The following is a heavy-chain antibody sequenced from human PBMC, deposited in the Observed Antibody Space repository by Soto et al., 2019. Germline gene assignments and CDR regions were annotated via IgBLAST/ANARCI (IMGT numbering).Heavy chain of an antibody. Sequence: QVQLQESGPGLVKPSQTLSLTCTVSGGSISSGGYYWSWIRQHPGKGLEWIGYIYYSGSTYYNPSLMSRVTISVDTSKNQFSLKLSSVPAADTAVYYCVRGGYDILTGYYKRYNWFDPWGHGTLVTVST. V-gene: IGHV4-31*03. CDR3: VRGGYDILTGYYKRYNWFDP. CDR2: IYYSGST. CDR1: GGSISSGGYY. J-gene: IGHJ5*02. D-gene: IGHD3-9*01.